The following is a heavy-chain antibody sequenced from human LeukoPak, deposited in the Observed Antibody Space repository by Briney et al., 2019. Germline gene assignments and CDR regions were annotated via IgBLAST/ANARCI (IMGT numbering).Heavy chain of an antibody. V-gene: IGHV5-51*01. D-gene: IGHD2-15*01. Sequence: GESLKISCKGSGYRFTSYWIGWVRQMPGKGLEWMGIIYPGDSDTRYSPSFQDQVTISADKSISTAYLQWNSLKASDTAMYYCARFVGACSGGSCYSDYWGQGTLVTVSS. CDR1: GYRFTSYW. J-gene: IGHJ4*02. CDR2: IYPGDSDT. CDR3: ARFVGACSGGSCYSDY.